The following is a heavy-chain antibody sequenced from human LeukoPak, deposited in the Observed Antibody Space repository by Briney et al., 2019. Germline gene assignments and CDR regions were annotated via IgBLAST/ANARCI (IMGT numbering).Heavy chain of an antibody. CDR3: ATYGSGSYLVAYYFDY. Sequence: PSETLSLTCTVSGGSISSSSYYWGWIRQPPGKGLEWIGSIYYSGSTYYNPSLKSRVTISVDTSKNQFSLKLSSVTAADTAVYYCATYGSGSYLVAYYFDYWGQGTLVTVSS. V-gene: IGHV4-39*07. J-gene: IGHJ4*02. CDR2: IYYSGST. CDR1: GGSISSSSYY. D-gene: IGHD3-10*01.